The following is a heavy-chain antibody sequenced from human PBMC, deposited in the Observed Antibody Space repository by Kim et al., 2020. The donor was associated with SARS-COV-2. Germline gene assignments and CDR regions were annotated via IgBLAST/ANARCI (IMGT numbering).Heavy chain of an antibody. Sequence: GGSLRLSCAASGFTFSSYSMNWVRQAPGKGLEWVSSISSSSYIYYEDSVKGRFTIYRDNAKNSLYLQMNSLRAEDTAVYYCAREVAYCGVDCYPPYYYYGMDVWGQGTTVTASS. CDR3: AREVAYCGVDCYPPYYYYGMDV. V-gene: IGHV3-21*01. J-gene: IGHJ6*02. CDR2: ISSSSYI. CDR1: GFTFSSYS. D-gene: IGHD2-21*02.